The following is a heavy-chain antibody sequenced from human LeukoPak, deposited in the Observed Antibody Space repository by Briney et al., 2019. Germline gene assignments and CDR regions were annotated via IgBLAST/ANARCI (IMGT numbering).Heavy chain of an antibody. CDR3: ARSGGIAAAGAFDY. V-gene: IGHV3-7*01. D-gene: IGHD6-13*01. CDR2: IKQDGSDK. Sequence: GGSLRLSCAASGFTFSSYSMNWVRQAPGKGLQWVAIIKQDGSDKYYVDSVKGRFTISRDNAKNSLFLQMNSLRAEDTAVYYCARSGGIAAAGAFDYWGQGTLVTVSS. CDR1: GFTFSSYS. J-gene: IGHJ4*02.